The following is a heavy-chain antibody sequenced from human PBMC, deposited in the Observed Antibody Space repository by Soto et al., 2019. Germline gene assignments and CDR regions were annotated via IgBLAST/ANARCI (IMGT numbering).Heavy chain of an antibody. CDR3: ARVSGRGDYDILTGFYYYYYGMDV. CDR2: ISSSSSYI. CDR1: GFTFSSYS. Sequence: PGGSLRLSCAASGFTFSSYSMNWVRQAPGKGLEWVSSISSSSSYIYYADSVKGRFTISRDNAKNSLYLQMNSLRAEDTAVYYCARVSGRGDYDILTGFYYYYYGMDVWGQGTTVTVSS. V-gene: IGHV3-21*01. J-gene: IGHJ6*02. D-gene: IGHD3-9*01.